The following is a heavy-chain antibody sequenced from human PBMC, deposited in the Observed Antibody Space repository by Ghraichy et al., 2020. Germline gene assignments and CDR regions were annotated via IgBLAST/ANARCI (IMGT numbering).Heavy chain of an antibody. Sequence: SETLSLTCTVSGGSISSYYWSWIRQPAGKGLEWIGRIYTSGSTNYNPSLKSRVTMSVDTSKNQFSLKLSSVTAADTAVYYCARDILWFGELLKDLNWFDPWGQGTLVTVSS. CDR3: ARDILWFGELLKDLNWFDP. J-gene: IGHJ5*02. CDR1: GGSISSYY. D-gene: IGHD3-10*01. CDR2: IYTSGST. V-gene: IGHV4-4*07.